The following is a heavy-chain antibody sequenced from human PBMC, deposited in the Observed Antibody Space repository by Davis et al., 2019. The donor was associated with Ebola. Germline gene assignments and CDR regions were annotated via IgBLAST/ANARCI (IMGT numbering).Heavy chain of an antibody. D-gene: IGHD3-16*02. J-gene: IGHJ6*02. V-gene: IGHV3-23*01. CDR2: VSAGGGRA. CDR1: GFTFNSFA. Sequence: PGGSLRLSCTASGFTFNSFAMAWVRQAPGKGLEWVSTVSAGGGRADYTDSAKGRFTVSRDNSRNTLYLQMTSLRAEDTAVYYCAKGLRFPPSLFHFMDVWGQGTTVIVSS. CDR3: AKGLRFPPSLFHFMDV.